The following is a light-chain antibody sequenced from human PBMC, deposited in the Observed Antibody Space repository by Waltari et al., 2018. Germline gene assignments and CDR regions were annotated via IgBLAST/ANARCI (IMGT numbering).Light chain of an antibody. CDR3: QQRRKWRT. V-gene: IGKV3-11*01. CDR1: QSVSTY. Sequence: VLTQSPATLSLSPGDRATLSCRASQSVSTYLAWYQQKPGQAPRLLIFDASNRATGIPARFSGSGSGTDFSLTISSLEPEDFAVYYCQQRRKWRTFGQGTKLEI. J-gene: IGKJ2*01. CDR2: DAS.